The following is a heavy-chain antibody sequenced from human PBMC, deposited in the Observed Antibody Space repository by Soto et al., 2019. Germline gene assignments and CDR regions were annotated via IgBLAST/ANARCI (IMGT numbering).Heavy chain of an antibody. J-gene: IGHJ4*02. CDR2: ITPIFGTA. Sequence: ASVKVSCKASGGTFSSYAISWVRQAPGQGLEWMGGITPIFGTANYAQKFQGRVTITADKSTSTAYMELSSLRSEDTAVYYCARDGSGNYFGYWGQGTLVTVSS. CDR3: ARDGSGNYFGY. CDR1: GGTFSSYA. D-gene: IGHD1-26*01. V-gene: IGHV1-69*06.